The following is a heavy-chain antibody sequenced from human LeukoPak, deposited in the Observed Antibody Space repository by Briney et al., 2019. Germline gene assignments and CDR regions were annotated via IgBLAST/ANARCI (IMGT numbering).Heavy chain of an antibody. CDR1: GFTFSSYA. CDR3: ARDNQRAAAAGYYYYGMDV. V-gene: IGHV3-64*01. D-gene: IGHD6-13*01. CDR2: ISSNGGST. Sequence: GGSLRLSCAASGFTFSSYAMHWVRQAPGKGLEYVSAISSNGGSTYYANSVKGRFTISRDNSKNTLYLRMGSLRAEDMAVYYCARDNQRAAAAGYYYYGMDVWGQGTTVTVSS. J-gene: IGHJ6*02.